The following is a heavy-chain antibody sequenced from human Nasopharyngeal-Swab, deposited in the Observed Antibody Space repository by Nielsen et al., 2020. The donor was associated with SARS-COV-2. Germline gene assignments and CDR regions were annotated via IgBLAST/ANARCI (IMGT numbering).Heavy chain of an antibody. CDR3: ASTPLDSSGYYYAFHY. D-gene: IGHD3-22*01. Sequence: GESLKISCAASGFTFSRYTMHWVRQAPGKGLEWVAVISYDGSNKYYADSVKGRFTISRDISKNTLYLQMNSLRAEDTAVFYWASTPLDSSGYYYAFHYWGRGTLVTVSS. V-gene: IGHV3-30-3*01. CDR1: GFTFSRYT. CDR2: ISYDGSNK. J-gene: IGHJ4*02.